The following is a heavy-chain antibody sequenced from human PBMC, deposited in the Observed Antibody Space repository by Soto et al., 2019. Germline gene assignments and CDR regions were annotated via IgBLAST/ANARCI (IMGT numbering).Heavy chain of an antibody. Sequence: QVQLVESGGGVVQPGRSLRLSCAASGFTFSSYAMHWVRQAPGQGLEWMGGIIPIFGTANYAQKFQGRVTITADESTSTAYMELSSLRSEDTAVYYCARGGLGDIVVVPAARIPWFDPWGQGTLVTVSS. V-gene: IGHV1-69*01. CDR1: GFTFSSYA. J-gene: IGHJ5*02. CDR2: IIPIFGTA. CDR3: ARGGLGDIVVVPAARIPWFDP. D-gene: IGHD2-2*01.